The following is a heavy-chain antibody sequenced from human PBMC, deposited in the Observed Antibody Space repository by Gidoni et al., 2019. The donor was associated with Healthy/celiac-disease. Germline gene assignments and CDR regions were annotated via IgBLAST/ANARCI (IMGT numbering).Heavy chain of an antibody. Sequence: QVQLQESGPGLVQPSETLSLPCTFSGGSISSYYWSWIRQPPGKGLEWIGYIYYSGSTNYNPSLKSRVTISVDTSKNQFSLKLSSVTAADTAVYYCARHKKDAFDIWGQGTMVTVSS. CDR1: GGSISSYY. CDR2: IYYSGST. J-gene: IGHJ3*02. CDR3: ARHKKDAFDI. V-gene: IGHV4-59*08.